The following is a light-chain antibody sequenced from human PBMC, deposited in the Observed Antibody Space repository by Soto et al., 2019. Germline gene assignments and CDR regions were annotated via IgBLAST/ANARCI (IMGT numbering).Light chain of an antibody. J-gene: IGKJ5*01. Sequence: VLTQSPATLSVSPGERATLSCRASQSVTTNLAWYQQRPGQAPRLLIYEISTRATGVPGRFSGSGSGTEFTLTISSLQSEDFAVYYCQQYHVRPPATFSQGTRLEIE. CDR3: QQYHVRPPAT. CDR1: QSVTTN. V-gene: IGKV3-15*01. CDR2: EIS.